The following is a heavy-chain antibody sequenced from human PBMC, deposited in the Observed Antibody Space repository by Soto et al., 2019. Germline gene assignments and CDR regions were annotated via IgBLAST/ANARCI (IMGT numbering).Heavy chain of an antibody. CDR3: ALSQDRGGGTTFIY. J-gene: IGHJ4*02. CDR2: INWKSDI. V-gene: IGHV3-9*01. D-gene: IGHD3-16*01. CDR1: GFTFDDNA. Sequence: PGGSLRLSCAVSGFTFDDNAMHWVRQAPEKGLEWVSGINWKSDIGYADSVKGRFTISRDNAENSLYLQMNSLRAEDTALYYCALSQDRGGGTTFIYWGQGTQVTVSS.